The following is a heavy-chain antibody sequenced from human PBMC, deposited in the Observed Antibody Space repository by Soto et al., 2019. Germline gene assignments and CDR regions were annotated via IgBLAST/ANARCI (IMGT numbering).Heavy chain of an antibody. Sequence: QVQLVQSGAEVKKPGASVKVSCKASGSTFTNYYVHWARQAPGQGLEWLGLINPGGYDTRYAQSFQGRVCVTRDTSATTVYMELSSLPSGDTAVHFCTSEIERTGSFDWWGQGPLVTVSS. CDR1: GSTFTNYY. CDR3: TSEIERTGSFDW. CDR2: INPGGYDT. J-gene: IGHJ4*02. D-gene: IGHD1-1*01. V-gene: IGHV1-46*03.